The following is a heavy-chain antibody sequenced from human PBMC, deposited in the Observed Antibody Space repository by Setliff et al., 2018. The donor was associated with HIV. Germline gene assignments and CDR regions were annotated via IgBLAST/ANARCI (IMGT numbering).Heavy chain of an antibody. Sequence: PSETLSLTCTVSGGSISSYCWSWIRQPPGKGLEWIGYIYTSGSVNYNPSLNSRVTISVDTSKNQFSLKLSSVTAADTAVYYCARHSPSDYWGQGTLVTVSS. CDR1: GGSISSYC. V-gene: IGHV4-4*09. J-gene: IGHJ4*02. CDR2: IYTSGSV. CDR3: ARHSPSDY.